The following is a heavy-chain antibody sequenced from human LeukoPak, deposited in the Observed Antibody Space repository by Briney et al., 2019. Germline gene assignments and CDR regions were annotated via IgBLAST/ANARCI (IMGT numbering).Heavy chain of an antibody. Sequence: SGGSLRLSCAASGFTFSTYWMTWVRQAPGKGLEWVANIKQDGSEKYYVDSVKGRFTIPRDNAKNSLYPQMNSLRAEDTAVYYCARDSKWFVYWGQGTLVTVSS. CDR3: ARDSKWFVY. CDR2: IKQDGSEK. CDR1: GFTFSTYW. V-gene: IGHV3-7*01. J-gene: IGHJ4*02. D-gene: IGHD3-10*01.